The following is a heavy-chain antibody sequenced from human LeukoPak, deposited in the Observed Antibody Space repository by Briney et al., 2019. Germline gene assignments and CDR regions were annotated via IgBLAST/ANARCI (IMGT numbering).Heavy chain of an antibody. CDR3: ARDSGEGKEQQLVLKH. J-gene: IGHJ1*01. CDR2: VIPIFGTA. V-gene: IGHV1-69*06. CDR1: GGTFSSYA. Sequence: SVKVSCKASGGTFSSYAISWVRQAPGQGLEWMGGVIPIFGTANYAQKFQGRVTITADKSTSTAYMELSSLRSEDTAVYYCARDSGEGKEQQLVLKHWGQGTLVTVSS. D-gene: IGHD6-13*01.